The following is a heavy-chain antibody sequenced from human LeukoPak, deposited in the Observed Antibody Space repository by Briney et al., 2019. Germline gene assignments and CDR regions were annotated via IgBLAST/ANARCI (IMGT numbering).Heavy chain of an antibody. D-gene: IGHD6-13*01. CDR2: ISYDGSNK. Sequence: GGSLRLSCAASGFTFSSYAMHWVRQAPGKGLEWVAVISYDGSNKYYADSVKGRFTISRDNSKNTLYLQMNSLRAEDTTVYYCARDSSRYSSSWYVDYWGQGTLVTVSS. CDR3: ARDSSRYSSSWYVDY. J-gene: IGHJ4*02. V-gene: IGHV3-30*04. CDR1: GFTFSSYA.